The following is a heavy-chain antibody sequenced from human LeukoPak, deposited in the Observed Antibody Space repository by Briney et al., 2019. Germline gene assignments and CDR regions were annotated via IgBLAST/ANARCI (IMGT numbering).Heavy chain of an antibody. V-gene: IGHV2-5*02. D-gene: IGHD3-10*01. CDR1: GFSLSTAEVG. Sequence: SGPTLVKPTQTLTLTCTFSGFSLSTAEVGVGWIRQPPGKALEWLALIWWDDDRHYSPPLKSRLTITKDTSKNQVVLTMTNMDPVDTATYYCAHRPRKGFPPTYWGQGALVIVSS. CDR3: AHRPRKGFPPTY. CDR2: IWWDDDR. J-gene: IGHJ4*02.